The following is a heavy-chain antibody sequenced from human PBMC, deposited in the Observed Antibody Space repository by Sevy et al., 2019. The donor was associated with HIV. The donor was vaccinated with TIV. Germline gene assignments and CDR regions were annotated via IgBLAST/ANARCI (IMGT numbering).Heavy chain of an antibody. CDR3: ARDMLGYCSSTSCYAEGYFDY. D-gene: IGHD2-2*01. CDR2: IYYSGST. J-gene: IGHJ4*02. V-gene: IGHV4-59*01. CDR1: GGSISSYY. Sequence: SETLSLTCTVSGGSISSYYWSWIRQPPGKGVEWIGYIYYSGSTNYNPSLKSRVTISVDTSKNQFSLKLSSVTAADTAVYYCARDMLGYCSSTSCYAEGYFDYWGQGTLVTVSS.